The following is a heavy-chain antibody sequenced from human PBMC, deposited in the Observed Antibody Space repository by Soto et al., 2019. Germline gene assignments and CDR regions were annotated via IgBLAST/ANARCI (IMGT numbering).Heavy chain of an antibody. D-gene: IGHD3-22*01. CDR2: NHGSDDNT. Sequence: GGSLRLSCAASGFTFMTFDMSWVRQVPGQGLEWVSVNHGSDDNTYYANNVKSRFTISKDSLKNTLKLKMNSLRAEDTAFYYCAKGAWLDYWGQGT. CDR1: GFTFMTFD. V-gene: IGHV3-23*01. J-gene: IGHJ4*02. CDR3: AKGAWLDY.